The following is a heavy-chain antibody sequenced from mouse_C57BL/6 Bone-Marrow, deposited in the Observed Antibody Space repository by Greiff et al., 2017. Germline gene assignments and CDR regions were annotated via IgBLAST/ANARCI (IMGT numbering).Heavy chain of an antibody. J-gene: IGHJ3*01. CDR2: IRLKSDNYAT. V-gene: IGHV6-3*01. CDR3: TGRAWFAY. CDR1: GFTFSNYW. Sequence: EVQVVESGGGLVQPGGSMKLSCVASGFTFSNYWMNWVRQSPEKGLEWVAQIRLKSDNYATHYAESVKGRFTISRDDSKSSVYLQMNNLRAVDTGIYYCTGRAWFAYWGQGTLVTVSA.